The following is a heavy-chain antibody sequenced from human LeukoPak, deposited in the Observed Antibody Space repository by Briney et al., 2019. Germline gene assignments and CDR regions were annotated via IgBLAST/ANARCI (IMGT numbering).Heavy chain of an antibody. D-gene: IGHD3-22*01. CDR2: ISCSGGST. Sequence: GGSLRLSCAASGFTFSSYAMSWVRQAPGKGLEWVSAISCSGGSTYYADSVKGRFTISRDNSKNTLYLQMNSLRAEDSGVYYCAKDRTSAPKIVVVINSPSDYWGQGTLVTVSS. CDR3: AKDRTSAPKIVVVINSPSDY. CDR1: GFTFSSYA. J-gene: IGHJ4*02. V-gene: IGHV3-23*01.